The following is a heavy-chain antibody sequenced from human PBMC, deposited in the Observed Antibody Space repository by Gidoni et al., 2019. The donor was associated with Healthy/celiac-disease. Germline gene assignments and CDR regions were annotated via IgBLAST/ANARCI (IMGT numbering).Heavy chain of an antibody. CDR2: IWYDGSNK. D-gene: IGHD5-12*01. J-gene: IGHJ4*02. CDR3: ARDQKRWLDY. CDR1: GFTFSRYG. V-gene: IGHV3-33*01. Sequence: QVHLVESGGGLVQPGRSLRLSCAASGFTFSRYGMHWVRQAPGKGLEWVAVIWYDGSNKYYADSVKGRFTNSRDNSKNTLYLQMNSLRAEDTAVYYCARDQKRWLDYWGQGTLVTVSS.